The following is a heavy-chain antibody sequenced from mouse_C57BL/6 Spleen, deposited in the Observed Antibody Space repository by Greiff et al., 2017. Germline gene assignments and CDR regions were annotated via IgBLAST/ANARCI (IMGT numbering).Heavy chain of an antibody. J-gene: IGHJ2*01. CDR2: IDPPDSYT. CDR1: GYTFTSYW. CDR3: ARFPFITTVVADY. D-gene: IGHD1-1*01. V-gene: IGHV1-50*01. Sequence: QVQLQQPGAELVKPGASVKLSCKASGYTFTSYWMQWVKQRPGQGLEWIGEIDPPDSYTNYNQKFKGKATLTVDTSSSTAYMQLSSLTSEDSAVYYCARFPFITTVVADYWGQGTTLTVSS.